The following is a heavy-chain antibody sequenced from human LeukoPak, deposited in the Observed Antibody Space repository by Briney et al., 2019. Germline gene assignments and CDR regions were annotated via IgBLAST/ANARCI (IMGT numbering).Heavy chain of an antibody. CDR3: ARSGYSSGWYGILFDP. Sequence: SVKVSCKASGYTFTGYYMHWVRQAPGQGLEWMGGIIPIFGTANYAQKFQGRVTITADKSTSTAYMELSSLRSEDTAVYYCARSGYSSGWYGILFDPWGQGTLVTVSS. V-gene: IGHV1-69*06. CDR2: IIPIFGTA. J-gene: IGHJ5*02. D-gene: IGHD6-19*01. CDR1: GYTFTGYY.